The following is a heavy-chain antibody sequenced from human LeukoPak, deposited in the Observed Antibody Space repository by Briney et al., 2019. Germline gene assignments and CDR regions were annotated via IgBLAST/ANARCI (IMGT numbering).Heavy chain of an antibody. D-gene: IGHD4-17*01. CDR2: IRYDRSNK. CDR1: GFTFSSYG. V-gene: IGHV3-30*02. J-gene: IGHJ4*02. CDR3: AKGYDYGDYGFDY. Sequence: GGSLRLSCAASGFTFSSYGMHWVRQAPGKGLEWVAFIRYDRSNKYYADSVKGRFTISRDNSKNTLYLQMNSLRGEDTAVYYCAKGYDYGDYGFDYWGQGSLVTVFS.